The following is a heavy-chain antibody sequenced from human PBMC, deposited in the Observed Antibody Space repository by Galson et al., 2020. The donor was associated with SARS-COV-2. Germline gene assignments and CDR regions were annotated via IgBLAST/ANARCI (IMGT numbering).Heavy chain of an antibody. Sequence: SETLFLTCTVSGGSISSGSYYWSWIRQPAGKGLEWMGRIYTTGSTNYNPSLKSRVTISVDTSKNQFSLKLSSVTAADTAVYYCARAHPWIATAWFDPWGQGTLVTVSS. J-gene: IGHJ5*02. CDR2: IYTTGST. CDR3: ARAHPWIATAWFDP. V-gene: IGHV4-61*02. D-gene: IGHD6-25*01. CDR1: GGSISSGSYY.